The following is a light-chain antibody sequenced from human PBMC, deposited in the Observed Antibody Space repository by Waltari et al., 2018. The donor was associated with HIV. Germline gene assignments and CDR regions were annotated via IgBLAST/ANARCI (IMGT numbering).Light chain of an antibody. CDR3: QLWDTSTDHYV. J-gene: IGLJ1*01. CDR2: YND. Sequence: SYILTQPPSVSVAPGKTASLTCGGNNLGSHSVPRYQQKPGQAPVLVIYYNDDRPSGIPERFSGSKSGNTATLTISRVEAGDEADYYCQLWDTSTDHYVFGTGTKVTVL. CDR1: NLGSHS. V-gene: IGLV3-21*04.